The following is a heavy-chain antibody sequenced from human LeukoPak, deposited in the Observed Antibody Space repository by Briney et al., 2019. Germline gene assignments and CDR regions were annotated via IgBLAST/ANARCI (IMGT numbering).Heavy chain of an antibody. CDR1: GFTFSSYA. D-gene: IGHD5-18*01. CDR2: ISGSGGST. V-gene: IGHV3-23*01. Sequence: PGGSLRLSCAASGFTFSSYAMSWVRQAPGKGLEWVSAISGSGGSTYYADSVKGRFAISRDNSKNTLYLQMNSLRAEDTAVYYCAKDRGYSYGLFDYWGQGTLVTVPS. J-gene: IGHJ4*02. CDR3: AKDRGYSYGLFDY.